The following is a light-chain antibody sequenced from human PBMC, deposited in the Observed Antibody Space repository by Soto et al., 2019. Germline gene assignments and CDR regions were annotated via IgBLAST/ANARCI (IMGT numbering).Light chain of an antibody. CDR3: QQRGSWPQLT. CDR2: DAS. Sequence: DIVLTQSPATLSLSPGERATLSCRVSQSVDSSLAWFQQKPGQAPRLLIYDASNRATGIPARFSGSGSGTDFTLTISSLEPEDFAVYYCQQRGSWPQLTFGGGTKVEI. J-gene: IGKJ4*01. V-gene: IGKV3-11*01. CDR1: QSVDSS.